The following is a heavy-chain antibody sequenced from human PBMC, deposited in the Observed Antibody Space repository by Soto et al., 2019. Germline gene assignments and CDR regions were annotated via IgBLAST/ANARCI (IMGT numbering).Heavy chain of an antibody. V-gene: IGHV4-59*12. D-gene: IGHD2-15*01. J-gene: IGHJ4*02. CDR2: TSYSGTT. Sequence: SETLSLTCTVSGASMSSSYWSWIRQPPGMGLEWIGYTSYSGTTNYNPSLKSRVTISVDTSKKQFSLKLTSLTAADTAVYYCARERCSGGSCYGACEHWGPGALVTVSS. CDR1: GASMSSSY. CDR3: ARERCSGGSCYGACEH.